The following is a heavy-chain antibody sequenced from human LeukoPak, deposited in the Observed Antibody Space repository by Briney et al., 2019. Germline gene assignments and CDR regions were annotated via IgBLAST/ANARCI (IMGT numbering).Heavy chain of an antibody. V-gene: IGHV4-59*12. Sequence: SETLSLTCTVSGGSISSYYWSWIRQPPGKGLEWIGYIYYSGSTNYNPSLKSRVTISVDTSKNQFSLSLSSVTAADTAVYYCAQRHGSGSYYGTFDYWGQGTLVTVSS. D-gene: IGHD3-10*01. J-gene: IGHJ4*02. CDR1: GGSISSYY. CDR2: IYYSGST. CDR3: AQRHGSGSYYGTFDY.